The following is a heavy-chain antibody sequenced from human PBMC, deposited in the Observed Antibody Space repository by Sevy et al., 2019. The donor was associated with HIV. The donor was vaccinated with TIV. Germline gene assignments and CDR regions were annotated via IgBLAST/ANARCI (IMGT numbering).Heavy chain of an antibody. CDR1: GFTFSDYY. CDR3: ARENTMIEEPGWFDP. Sequence: GGSLRLSCAASGFTFSDYYMSWIRQAPGKGLEWVSYISRSGTTINYADSVKGRFTISRDNAKNSLYLHMNSLRAEDTAVYYCARENTMIEEPGWFDPWGQGTLVTVSS. J-gene: IGHJ5*02. V-gene: IGHV3-11*01. D-gene: IGHD3-22*01. CDR2: ISRSGTTI.